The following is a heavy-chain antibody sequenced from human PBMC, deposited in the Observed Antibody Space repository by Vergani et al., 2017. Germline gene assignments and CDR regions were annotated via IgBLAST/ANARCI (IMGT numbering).Heavy chain of an antibody. Sequence: QVQLQESGPGLVKPSETLSLTCTVSGGSISSYYWSWIRQPPGKGLEWIGYIYYSGSTNDNPPLKSRVTISVDTSKNQFSLKLSSVTAADTAVYYCARGVAPSLGYWGQGTLVTVSS. V-gene: IGHV4-59*01. CDR3: ARGVAPSLGY. J-gene: IGHJ4*02. D-gene: IGHD2-15*01. CDR1: GGSISSYY. CDR2: IYYSGST.